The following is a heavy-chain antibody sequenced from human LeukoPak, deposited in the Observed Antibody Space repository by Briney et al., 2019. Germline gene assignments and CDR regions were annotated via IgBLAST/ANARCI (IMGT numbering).Heavy chain of an antibody. Sequence: SETLSLTCTVSGGSISSFYWSWIRQPPGKGLEWIGYIYYSGSTNYNPSLKSRVTIPVDTSKNQFSLKLSSVTAADTAVYYCAREGYSGSGNTFDLWGQGTMVTVSS. CDR3: AREGYSGSGNTFDL. CDR2: IYYSGST. D-gene: IGHD3-10*01. V-gene: IGHV4-59*01. CDR1: GGSISSFY. J-gene: IGHJ3*01.